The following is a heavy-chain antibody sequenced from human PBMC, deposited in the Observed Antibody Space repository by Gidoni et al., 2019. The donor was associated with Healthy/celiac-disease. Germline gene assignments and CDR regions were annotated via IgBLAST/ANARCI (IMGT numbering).Heavy chain of an antibody. D-gene: IGHD3-3*01. CDR2: ISYDGSNK. Sequence: QVQLVESGGGVVQPGRSLRLSCAASGFTFSSYGLHWVRQAPGKGLEWVAVISYDGSNKYYADSVKGRFTISRDNSKNTLYLQMNSLRAEDTAVYYCAKGIRSITIFGVVDFSGMDVWGKGTTVTVSS. J-gene: IGHJ6*04. V-gene: IGHV3-30*18. CDR3: AKGIRSITIFGVVDFSGMDV. CDR1: GFTFSSYG.